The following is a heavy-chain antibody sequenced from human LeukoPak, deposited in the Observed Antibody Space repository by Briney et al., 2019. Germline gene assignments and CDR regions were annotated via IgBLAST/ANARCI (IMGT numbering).Heavy chain of an antibody. CDR2: IIPILGIA. CDR3: ARDHSSGWAFYYYYGMDV. Sequence: SVKVSCRASGGTFSSYAISWVRQAPGQGLEWMGRIIPILGIANYAQKFQGRVTITADKSTSTAYMELSSLRSEDTAVYYCARDHSSGWAFYYYYGMDVWGQGTTVTVSS. J-gene: IGHJ6*02. CDR1: GGTFSSYA. V-gene: IGHV1-69*04. D-gene: IGHD6-19*01.